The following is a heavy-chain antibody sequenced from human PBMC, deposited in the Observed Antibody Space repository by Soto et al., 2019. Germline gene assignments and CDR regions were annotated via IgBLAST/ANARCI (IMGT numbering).Heavy chain of an antibody. CDR3: ADLKWSRSYLP. D-gene: IGHD3-3*01. J-gene: IGHJ1*01. CDR2: ISYDGSNK. CDR1: GSTFGSYG. V-gene: IGHV3-30*03. Sequence: PGGSLRLSCAASGSTFGSYGMHWVRQAPGKGLEWVAAISYDGSNKNYVDSVKGRFTISRDDSKNSLFLQMNSLTTEDTAIYYCADLKWSRSYLPWGQGTLVTVSS.